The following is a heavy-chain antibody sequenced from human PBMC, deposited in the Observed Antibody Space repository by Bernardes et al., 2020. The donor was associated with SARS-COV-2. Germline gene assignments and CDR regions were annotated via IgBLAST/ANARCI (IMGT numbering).Heavy chain of an antibody. CDR2: IYYSGST. CDR3: ARLGNWNFDY. J-gene: IGHJ4*02. CDR1: GGSISSISYY. Sequence: SEPLSLTCTVSGGSISSISYYWGWLLQPPGKGLEWIGSIYYSGSTYYNPSLKSRVTISVDTSKNQFSLKLSSVTAADTAVYYCARLGNWNFDYWGQGTLVTVSS. V-gene: IGHV4-39*01. D-gene: IGHD1-1*01.